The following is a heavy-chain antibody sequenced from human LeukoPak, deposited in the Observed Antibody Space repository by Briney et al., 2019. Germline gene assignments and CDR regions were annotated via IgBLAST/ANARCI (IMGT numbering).Heavy chain of an antibody. J-gene: IGHJ4*02. V-gene: IGHV1-18*01. CDR2: ISAYNGNT. CDR1: GYIFTSYA. Sequence: GASVKVSCKASGYIFTSYAMHWVRQAPGQGLEWMGWISAYNGNTNYAQKLQGRVTMTTDTSTSTAYMELRSLRSDDTAVYYCARVGVVVPAAPLDYWGQGTLVTVSS. D-gene: IGHD2-2*01. CDR3: ARVGVVVPAAPLDY.